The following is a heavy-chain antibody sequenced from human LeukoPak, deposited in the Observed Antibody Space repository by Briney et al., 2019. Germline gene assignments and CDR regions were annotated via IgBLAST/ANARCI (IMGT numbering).Heavy chain of an antibody. CDR3: ARGTILFDY. D-gene: IGHD3-3*01. J-gene: IGHJ4*02. Sequence: ASVTVSFTASGYTFTICDINWVRQAPGQGLELMGCMNPNSGNTGYAQKFQGRVTMTTNTSISTAYMELSSLRSEDTAVYYCARGTILFDYWGQGTLVTVSS. CDR2: MNPNSGNT. V-gene: IGHV1-8*01. CDR1: GYTFTICD.